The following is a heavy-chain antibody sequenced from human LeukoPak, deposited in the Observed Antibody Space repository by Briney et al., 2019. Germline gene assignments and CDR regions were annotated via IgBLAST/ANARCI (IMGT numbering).Heavy chain of an antibody. CDR1: GGTFSSYA. J-gene: IGHJ4*02. D-gene: IGHD5-24*01. Sequence: GASVKVSCKAPGGTFSSYAISWVRQAPGQGLEWMGRIIPIFGTANYAQKFQGRVTITTDESMSTAYMELSSLRSEDTAVYYCASLSIDGYNPFDYWGQGTLVTVSS. CDR2: IIPIFGTA. V-gene: IGHV1-69*05. CDR3: ASLSIDGYNPFDY.